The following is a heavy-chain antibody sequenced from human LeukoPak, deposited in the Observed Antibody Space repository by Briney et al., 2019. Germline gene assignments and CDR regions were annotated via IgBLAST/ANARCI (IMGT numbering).Heavy chain of an antibody. CDR3: ARLLMVVAATPDY. D-gene: IGHD2-15*01. CDR2: ISSSSYI. Sequence: GGSLRLSCAASGFTFSSYSMNWVRQAPGKGLEWVSSISSSSYIYYADSVKGRFTISRDNAKNSLYLQMNSLRAEDTAVYYCARLLMVVAATPDYWGQGTLVTVSS. V-gene: IGHV3-21*01. J-gene: IGHJ4*02. CDR1: GFTFSSYS.